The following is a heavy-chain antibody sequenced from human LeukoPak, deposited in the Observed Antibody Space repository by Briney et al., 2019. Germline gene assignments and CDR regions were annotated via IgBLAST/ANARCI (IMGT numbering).Heavy chain of an antibody. V-gene: IGHV3-30-3*01. Sequence: GGSLRLSCAASGFTFSSYAWHWVRQAPGKGLEGVAVISYDGSNKYYADSVKGRFTISRDNSKNTLYMQMNSLRAEDTAVYYCARDRTIFGVVHSSYYYGMDVWGQGTTVTVSS. J-gene: IGHJ6*02. CDR1: GFTFSSYA. CDR2: ISYDGSNK. D-gene: IGHD3-3*01. CDR3: ARDRTIFGVVHSSYYYGMDV.